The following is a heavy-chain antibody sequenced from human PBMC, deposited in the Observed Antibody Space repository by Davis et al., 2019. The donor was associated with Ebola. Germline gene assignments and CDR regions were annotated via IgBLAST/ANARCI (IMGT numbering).Heavy chain of an antibody. CDR3: ARRYTVFGASSDY. CDR2: IYPGDSDT. V-gene: IGHV5-51*01. D-gene: IGHD1-26*01. Sequence: GESLKISCKGSGYSFTRYWIGWVRQMPGKGLEWMGVIYPGDSDTRYSPSFQGQVTMSADRSISTAYLQWSSLKASDTAMYYCARRYTVFGASSDYWGQGTLVTVSS. J-gene: IGHJ4*02. CDR1: GYSFTRYW.